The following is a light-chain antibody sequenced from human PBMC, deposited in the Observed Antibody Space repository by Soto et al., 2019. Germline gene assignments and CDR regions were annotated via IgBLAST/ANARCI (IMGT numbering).Light chain of an antibody. V-gene: IGLV2-23*01. CDR1: SSDVGSYNL. CDR3: CSYAGPHVV. J-gene: IGLJ2*01. Sequence: QSALTQPASVSGSPGQSITISCTGTSSDVGSYNLVSWYQQHPGKAPKLMIYEGSKRPSGVSNRFSGSKSGNTASLTISGLQAEDEADYCCCSYAGPHVVFGGGTKLTVL. CDR2: EGS.